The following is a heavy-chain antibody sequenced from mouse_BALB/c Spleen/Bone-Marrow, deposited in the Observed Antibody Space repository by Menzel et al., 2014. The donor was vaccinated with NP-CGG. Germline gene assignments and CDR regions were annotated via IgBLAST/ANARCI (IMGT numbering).Heavy chain of an antibody. CDR2: INPESNTI. D-gene: IGHD2-3*01. Sequence: EVKLVESGGGLVQPGGSLKLSCAASGFDFSRYWMSWVRQAPGKGLQWIGEINPESNTINYTPSLKDKFIISRDNAKNTLYLQVSKVRSEDTALCCCARLGYYGWFAYWGQGTLVTVSA. J-gene: IGHJ3*01. CDR3: ARLGYYGWFAY. V-gene: IGHV4-1*02. CDR1: GFDFSRYW.